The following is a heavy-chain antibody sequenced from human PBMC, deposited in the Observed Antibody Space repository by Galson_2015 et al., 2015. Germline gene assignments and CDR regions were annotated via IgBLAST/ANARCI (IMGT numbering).Heavy chain of an antibody. J-gene: IGHJ6*02. Sequence: SLRLSCAASGFTFSSYRMNWVRQAPGKGLEWVSYISSSSSTIYYADSVKGRFTISRDNAKNSLYLQMNSLRDEDTAVYYCARDCSSTSCYTGYYYYGMDVWGQGTTVTVSS. V-gene: IGHV3-48*02. D-gene: IGHD2-2*02. CDR3: ARDCSSTSCYTGYYYYGMDV. CDR1: GFTFSSYR. CDR2: ISSSSSTI.